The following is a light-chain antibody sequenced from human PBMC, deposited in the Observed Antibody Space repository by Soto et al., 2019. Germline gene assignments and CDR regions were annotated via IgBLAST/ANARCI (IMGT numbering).Light chain of an antibody. CDR1: QSINNK. CDR3: QRYDSFRT. J-gene: IGKJ1*01. Sequence: EIVMTQSPATVSVSAGERVTLSCRASQSINNKVAWYQQKPGQAPRLLIYAASSRATGIPDRFSGSGPGTDFTLTITRLEPEDFAMYYCQRYDSFRTVGQGTKVDIK. V-gene: IGKV3-20*01. CDR2: AAS.